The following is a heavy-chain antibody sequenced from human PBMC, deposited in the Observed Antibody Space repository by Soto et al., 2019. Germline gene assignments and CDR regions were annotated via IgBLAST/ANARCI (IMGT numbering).Heavy chain of an antibody. V-gene: IGHV1-3*01. J-gene: IGHJ6*02. CDR2: INAANGNT. CDR1: GYPLTTHP. D-gene: IGHD5-12*01. CDR3: AGGYVSRGMDV. Sequence: GASVKVSCKASGYPLTTHPTHSLPQAPRQRLERLGRINAANGNTKYSQKFQGRVTITRDTSASTAYMELSSLRSEDTAVYYCAGGYVSRGMDVWGQGTTVTVSS.